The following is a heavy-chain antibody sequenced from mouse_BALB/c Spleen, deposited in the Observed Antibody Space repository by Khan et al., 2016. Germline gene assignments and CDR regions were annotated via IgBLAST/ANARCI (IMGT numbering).Heavy chain of an antibody. Sequence: VELVESGGGLVQPGGSLRLSCATSGFTFTDYYMSWVRQPPGKALEWLGFIRNKDNGSTTEYSPSVKGRFTISRDNSQSILYLQMNTLRAEDSATYYCARDRYDGFDYWGEGTTLTVSS. D-gene: IGHD2-14*01. CDR1: GFTFTDYY. CDR2: IRNKDNGSTT. J-gene: IGHJ2*01. CDR3: ARDRYDGFDY. V-gene: IGHV7-3*02.